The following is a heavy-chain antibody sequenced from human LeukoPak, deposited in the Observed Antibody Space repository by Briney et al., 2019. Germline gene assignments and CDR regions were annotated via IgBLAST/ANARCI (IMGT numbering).Heavy chain of an antibody. V-gene: IGHV3-7*01. CDR1: GFTFSNNW. CDR2: VKKDGSEK. D-gene: IGHD6-13*01. Sequence: GGSLRLSCAASGFTFSNNWMTWVRQAPGKGLEWVASVKKDGSEKYYVDSVKGRFTISRDNAKNSLYLQMNSLRVEDTAVYYCASRSINWYRGNNWFDPWGQGTLVTVSS. CDR3: ASRSINWYRGNNWFDP. J-gene: IGHJ5*02.